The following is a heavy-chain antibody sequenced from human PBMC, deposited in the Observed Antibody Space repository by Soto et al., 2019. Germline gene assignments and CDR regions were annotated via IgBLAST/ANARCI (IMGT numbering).Heavy chain of an antibody. J-gene: IGHJ4*02. V-gene: IGHV1-18*01. CDR1: GYTFTSYG. D-gene: IGHD2-15*01. CDR3: ARVDIVVVVAETGFDY. Sequence: QVQLVQSGAEVKKPGASVKVSCKASGYTFTSYGISWVRQAPGQGLEWMGWISAYNGNTNYAQKLQGRVTVTADTPTSTAYMELRSLRSDDTAVYYCARVDIVVVVAETGFDYWGQGTLVTVSS. CDR2: ISAYNGNT.